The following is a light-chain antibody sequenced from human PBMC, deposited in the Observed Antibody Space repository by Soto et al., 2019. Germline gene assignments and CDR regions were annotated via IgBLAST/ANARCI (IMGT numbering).Light chain of an antibody. CDR3: QQYSSSLFT. CDR2: GAS. CDR1: QSISRY. J-gene: IGKJ3*01. Sequence: IVLTQSPGTLSLSPGERTTLSCRASQSISRYLAWYQQKPGQAPRLLIYGASSRATGIPDRFSGSVSGTDFTLTISRLEPEDFALYYCQQYSSSLFTFGPGPKVYIK. V-gene: IGKV3-20*01.